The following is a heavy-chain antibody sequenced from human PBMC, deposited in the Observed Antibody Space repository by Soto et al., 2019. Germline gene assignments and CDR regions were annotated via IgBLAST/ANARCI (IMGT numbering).Heavy chain of an antibody. V-gene: IGHV1-58*01. Sequence: SVKVSCKASGFTFTSSAVQWVLQARGQRLEWIGWIVVGSGNTNYAQKFQERVTITRDMSTSTAYMELSSLRSEDTAVYYCAAEMVGGPLVTLDYWGQRTLGTVSS. CDR3: AAEMVGGPLVTLDY. D-gene: IGHD2-15*01. J-gene: IGHJ4*02. CDR2: IVVGSGNT. CDR1: GFTFTSSA.